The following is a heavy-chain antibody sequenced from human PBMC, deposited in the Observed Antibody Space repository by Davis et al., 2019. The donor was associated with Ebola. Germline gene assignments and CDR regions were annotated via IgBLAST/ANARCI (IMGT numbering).Heavy chain of an antibody. V-gene: IGHV1-69*10. CDR1: GGTFSSYA. CDR3: ARGAVGPFGDY. D-gene: IGHD3-16*01. Sequence: SVKVSCKASGGTFSSYAISWVRQAPGQGLEWMGGIIPILGIANYAQKLQGRVTMTTDTSTSTAYMELRSLRSDDTAVYYCARGAVGPFGDYWGQGTLVTVSS. CDR2: IIPILGIA. J-gene: IGHJ4*02.